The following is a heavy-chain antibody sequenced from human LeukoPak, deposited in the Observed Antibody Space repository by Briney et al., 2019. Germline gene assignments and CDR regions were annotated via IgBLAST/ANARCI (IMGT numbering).Heavy chain of an antibody. CDR2: ITSSGDSV. Sequence: PGGSLRLSCAASGLTFSDHYMTWIRQAPGKGPEWVSYITSSGDSVSYADSVKGRFTISRDNAKNSLYLQMNSLRAEDTAVYYCGRGHWGLDYWGQGTLVTVSP. CDR1: GLTFSDHY. CDR3: GRGHWGLDY. V-gene: IGHV3-11*01. D-gene: IGHD7-27*01. J-gene: IGHJ4*02.